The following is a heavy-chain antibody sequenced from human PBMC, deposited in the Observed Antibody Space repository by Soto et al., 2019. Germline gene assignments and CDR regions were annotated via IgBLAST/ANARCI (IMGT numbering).Heavy chain of an antibody. CDR1: GGTFSSYA. Sequence: ASVKVSCKASGGTFSSYAISWVRQAPGQGLEWMGGISAYNGNTNYAQKLQGRVTMTTDTSTSTAYMELRSLRSDDTAVYYCARVDCSSTSCYAFGGLFYYYYGMDVWGQGTTVTVS. CDR2: ISAYNGNT. D-gene: IGHD2-2*01. CDR3: ARVDCSSTSCYAFGGLFYYYYGMDV. V-gene: IGHV1-18*01. J-gene: IGHJ6*02.